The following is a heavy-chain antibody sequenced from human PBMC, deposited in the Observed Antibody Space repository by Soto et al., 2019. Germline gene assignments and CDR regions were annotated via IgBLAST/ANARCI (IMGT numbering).Heavy chain of an antibody. J-gene: IGHJ6*02. D-gene: IGHD2-2*01. CDR2: ISAYNGNT. CDR3: ARDTPRHCSSDSCPAHHYYGMDV. V-gene: IGHV1-18*04. CDR1: GYTFTSYG. Sequence: GSSVKVSCKXSGYTFTSYGISWVRQAPGQGLEWMGWISAYNGNTNYAQKVQGRVTMTTDTSTSTAYMELRSLRSDDTAVYYCARDTPRHCSSDSCPAHHYYGMDVWGQGTTVTVSS.